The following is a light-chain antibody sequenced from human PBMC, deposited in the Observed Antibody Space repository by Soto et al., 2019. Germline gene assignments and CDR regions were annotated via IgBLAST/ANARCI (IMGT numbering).Light chain of an antibody. CDR2: DAS. V-gene: IGKV3-11*01. Sequence: EIVLTQSPATLSLSPGERATLSCRASQSVSSYLAWYQQKPGQAPRLLIYDASNRATGIPARFSGSGSGTAFSLTISRLEPEDFSVYYCQQQSNWPSWKVGQGTKVEIK. CDR3: QQQSNWPSWK. J-gene: IGKJ1*01. CDR1: QSVSSY.